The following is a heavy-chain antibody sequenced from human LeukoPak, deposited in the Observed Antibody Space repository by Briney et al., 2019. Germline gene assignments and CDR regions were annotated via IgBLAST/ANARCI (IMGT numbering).Heavy chain of an antibody. CDR3: ARVRGIVGATHPSDY. CDR1: GYTFTSYG. V-gene: IGHV1-18*01. J-gene: IGHJ4*02. D-gene: IGHD1-26*01. Sequence: ASVKVSCKASGYTFTSYGISWVRQAPGQGLEWMGWISAYNGNTNYAQKLQGRVTMTTDTSTSTAYMELRSLRSDDTAVYYCARVRGIVGATHPSDYWGQGTLVTVPS. CDR2: ISAYNGNT.